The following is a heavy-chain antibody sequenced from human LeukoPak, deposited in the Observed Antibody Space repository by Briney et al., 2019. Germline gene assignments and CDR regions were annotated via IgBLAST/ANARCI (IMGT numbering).Heavy chain of an antibody. CDR3: ARVSLSFDILTGYYTGDYYMDV. Sequence: NPGGSLRLSCAASGFTFSDYYMSWIRQAPGKGLEWVSYISSSGSNIDYADSVRGRFTISRDNAKNSLYLQMNSLRAEDTAVYYCARVSLSFDILTGYYTGDYYMDVWGKGTTVTVSS. V-gene: IGHV3-11*04. D-gene: IGHD3-9*01. CDR2: ISSSGSNI. J-gene: IGHJ6*03. CDR1: GFTFSDYY.